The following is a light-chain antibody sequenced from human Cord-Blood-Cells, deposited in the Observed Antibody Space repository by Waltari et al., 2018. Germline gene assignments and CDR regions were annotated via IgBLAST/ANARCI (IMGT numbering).Light chain of an antibody. CDR2: EGS. Sequence: QSALTQPASVSGSPGQSLTISCPGTSRDVGSYNLASWYQQHPGKAPKLMIYEGSKRPSGVSNRFSGSKSGNTASLTISGLQAEDEADYYCCSYAGSRGVVFGGGTKLTVL. CDR3: CSYAGSRGVV. V-gene: IGLV2-23*01. CDR1: SRDVGSYNL. J-gene: IGLJ2*01.